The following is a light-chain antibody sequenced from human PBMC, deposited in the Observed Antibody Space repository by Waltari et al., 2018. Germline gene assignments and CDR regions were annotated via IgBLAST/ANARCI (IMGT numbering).Light chain of an antibody. Sequence: EIVLTQSPATLSLSPGERATLSCRASQSVSYYLAWYQQRPGQAPRLLIYDTSHRATGIPDRFSGSGSETDFTLTISSLEPEDFAVYYCQQRRNLPLTFGGGTKVEIK. CDR3: QQRRNLPLT. V-gene: IGKV3-11*01. J-gene: IGKJ4*01. CDR2: DTS. CDR1: QSVSYY.